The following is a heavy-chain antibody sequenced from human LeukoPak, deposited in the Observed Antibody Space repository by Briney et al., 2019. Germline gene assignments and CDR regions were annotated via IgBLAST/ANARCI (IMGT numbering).Heavy chain of an antibody. CDR1: GYTFSTYD. J-gene: IGHJ4*02. D-gene: IGHD3-22*01. V-gene: IGHV1-8*01. CDR2: MNPNNGNT. Sequence: ASVKVSCKASGYTFSTYDITWVRQASGQGLEWMGWMNPNNGNTGYAQRFQGRVNLTWDTSISTAYMELSSLRSEDTAVYFCARGFLDYDSSDYAFSYYWGQGTLVTVSS. CDR3: ARGFLDYDSSDYAFSYY.